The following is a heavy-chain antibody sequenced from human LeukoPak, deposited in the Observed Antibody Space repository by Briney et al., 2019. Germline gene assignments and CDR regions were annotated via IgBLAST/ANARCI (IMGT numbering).Heavy chain of an antibody. CDR2: IYYSGST. D-gene: IGHD2-2*01. V-gene: IGHV4-39*07. J-gene: IGHJ2*01. CDR3: ARGPAPYCSSTSCQPRYFDL. CDR1: GGSISSSSYY. Sequence: SETLSLTCTVSGGSISSSSYYWGWIRQPPGKGLEWIGSIYYSGSTYYNPSLKSRVTISVDTSKNQFSLKLSSVTAADTAVYYCARGPAPYCSSTSCQPRYFDLWGRGTLVTVSS.